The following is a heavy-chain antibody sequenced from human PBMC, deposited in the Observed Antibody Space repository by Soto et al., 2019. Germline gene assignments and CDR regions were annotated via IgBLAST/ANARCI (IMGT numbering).Heavy chain of an antibody. J-gene: IGHJ4*02. CDR1: GGSVSSGSYY. Sequence: PSETLSLTCTVSGGSVSSGSYYWSWIRQPPGKGLEWIGYMYNSGSTNYNPSLKSRVIISVDTSKNQFSLKLSSVTAADTAVHYCARVSSGWYYFDYWGQGTLVTVSS. D-gene: IGHD6-19*01. V-gene: IGHV4-61*01. CDR2: MYNSGST. CDR3: ARVSSGWYYFDY.